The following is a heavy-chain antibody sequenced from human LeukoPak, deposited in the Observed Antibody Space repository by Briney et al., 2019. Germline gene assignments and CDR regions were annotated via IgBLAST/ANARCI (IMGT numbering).Heavy chain of an antibody. CDR2: IRSRTEGGAA. D-gene: IGHD2-15*01. CDR3: ATDYCSDGSCPGAFDM. V-gene: IGHV3-15*01. Sequence: PGGSLRLSCVASGFNFSDAWMSWVRQAPGKGLEWVARIRSRTEGGAADYAAPVKGRFTISRDDSENTLSLQMNSLKSEDTAVYYCATDYCSDGSCPGAFDMWGQGTMVTVSS. CDR1: GFNFSDAW. J-gene: IGHJ3*02.